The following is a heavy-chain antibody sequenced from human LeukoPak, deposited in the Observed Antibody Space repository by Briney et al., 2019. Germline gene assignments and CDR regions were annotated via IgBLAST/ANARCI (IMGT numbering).Heavy chain of an antibody. CDR3: ARRVTGSYGPPDWFDP. J-gene: IGHJ5*02. D-gene: IGHD1-26*01. CDR1: GYSFTSYW. V-gene: IGHV5-51*01. Sequence: GESLKISCKGSGYSFTSYWIGWVRQMPGKGLEWMGIIYPGDSDTRYSPSFQGQVTISADKSISTAYLQWSSLKASDTAMYCCARRVTGSYGPPDWFDPWGQGTLVTVSS. CDR2: IYPGDSDT.